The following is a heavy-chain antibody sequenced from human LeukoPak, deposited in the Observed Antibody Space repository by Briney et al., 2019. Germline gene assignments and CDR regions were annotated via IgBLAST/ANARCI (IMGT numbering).Heavy chain of an antibody. Sequence: ASVKVSCKASGYTFTSYYMHWVRQAPGQGLEWMGIINPSGGSTSYAQKFQGRVTMTRDTSTSTVYMELSSLRSEDTAVYYCARAKLDDCGGVCDQYFQHWGQGTLVTVSS. CDR1: GYTFTSYY. D-gene: IGHD2-21*02. CDR2: INPSGGST. V-gene: IGHV1-46*01. J-gene: IGHJ1*01. CDR3: ARAKLDDCGGVCDQYFQH.